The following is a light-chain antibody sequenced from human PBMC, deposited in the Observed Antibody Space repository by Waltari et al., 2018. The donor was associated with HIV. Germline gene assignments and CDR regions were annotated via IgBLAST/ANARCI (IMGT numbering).Light chain of an antibody. J-gene: IGLJ2*01. V-gene: IGLV1-47*01. CDR2: RNY. CDR1: SSNIGSKY. CDR3: AAWDDSLSGRGV. Sequence: QSVLTQPPSASGTPGQRVTISCSGSSSNIGSKYVYWYQQLPGTAPKLTIYRNYQRPSGVPDRFSGSKSGTSASLAISGLRSEDEADYYCAAWDDSLSGRGVFGGGTKLTVL.